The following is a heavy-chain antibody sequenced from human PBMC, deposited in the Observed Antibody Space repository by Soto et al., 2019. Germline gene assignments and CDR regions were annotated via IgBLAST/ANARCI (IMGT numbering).Heavy chain of an antibody. V-gene: IGHV1-46*03. J-gene: IGHJ4*02. CDR1: GYTFTSYY. CDR2: INPSGGST. Sequence: QVQLVQSGAEVKKPGASVKVSCKASGYTFTSYYMHWVRQAPGQVLEWMGIINPSGGSTSYAKKFQGRVTMTRYTSPSTVYMELSSMRSEDTDVYYCDREAGYGGNYHYWGQGTLVTVSS. D-gene: IGHD2-21*02. CDR3: DREAGYGGNYHY.